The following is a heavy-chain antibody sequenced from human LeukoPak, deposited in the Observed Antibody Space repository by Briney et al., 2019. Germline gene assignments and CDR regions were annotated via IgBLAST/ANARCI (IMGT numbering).Heavy chain of an antibody. V-gene: IGHV3-23*01. CDR3: AKGNVDIVATTD. J-gene: IGHJ4*02. CDR2: ISGSGGST. CDR1: GFTLSSYA. Sequence: GGSLTLSCAASGFTLSSYAMSWVRQAPGKGLEWVPAISGSGGSTYYADSVKGRFTISRDNSKNTLYLQMNSLRAEDTAVYYCAKGNVDIVATTDWGQGTLVTVSS. D-gene: IGHD5-12*01.